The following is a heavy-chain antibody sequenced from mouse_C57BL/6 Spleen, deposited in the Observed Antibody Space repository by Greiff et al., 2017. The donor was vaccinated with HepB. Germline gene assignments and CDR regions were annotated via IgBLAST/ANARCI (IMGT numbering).Heavy chain of an antibody. D-gene: IGHD3-2*02. CDR2: IYPGDGDT. CDR3: ARGDSSGHQAWFAY. J-gene: IGHJ3*01. Sequence: QLQQSGPELVKPGASVKISCKASGYAFSSSWMNWVKQRPGKGLEWIGRIYPGDGDTNYNGKFKGKATLTADKSSSTAYMQLSSLTSEDSAVYFCARGDSSGHQAWFAYWGQGTLVTVSA. V-gene: IGHV1-82*01. CDR1: GYAFSSSW.